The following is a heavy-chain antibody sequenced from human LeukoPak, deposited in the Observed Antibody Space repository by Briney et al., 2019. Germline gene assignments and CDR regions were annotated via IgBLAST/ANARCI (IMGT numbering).Heavy chain of an antibody. D-gene: IGHD2-2*01. CDR1: GFTFSSYA. CDR2: ISGSGGST. J-gene: IGHJ6*02. CDR3: AKEVVPAAMSVYYYGMDV. Sequence: PGGSLRLSCAASGFTFSSYAMSWVRQAPGKGLEWVSAISGSGGSTYYADSVKGRFTISRDNSKNTLYLQMNSLRAEDTAVYYCAKEVVPAAMSVYYYGMDVWGQGTTVTVSS. V-gene: IGHV3-23*01.